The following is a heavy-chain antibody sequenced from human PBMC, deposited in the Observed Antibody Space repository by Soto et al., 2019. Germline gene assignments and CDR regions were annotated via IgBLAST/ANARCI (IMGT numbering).Heavy chain of an antibody. CDR1: GFTFTDYA. CDR3: ARGSSGYTSSWYYFDY. J-gene: IGHJ4*02. Sequence: GGSLRLSCAASGFTFTDYALSWVRQAPGKGLEWVATISGIGGSTYLADSVKGRLSISRDNSKNTVSLLMNSLRAEDTAVYFCARGSSGYTSSWYYFDYWGRGTLVTVSS. D-gene: IGHD6-13*01. CDR2: ISGIGGST. V-gene: IGHV3-23*01.